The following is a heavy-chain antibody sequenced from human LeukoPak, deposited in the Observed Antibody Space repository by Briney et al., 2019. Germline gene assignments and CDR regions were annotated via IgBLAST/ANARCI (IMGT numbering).Heavy chain of an antibody. CDR3: ATVAGTTWDENWFDP. D-gene: IGHD1-7*01. Sequence: ASVKVSCKVSRHTLTEISIHWVRQAPGKGLEWMGGLDPEDGETLYAQKFQGRVTMTEDTSTDTAYMELSSLRSDDTAVYYCATVAGTTWDENWFDPWGQGTLVTVSS. CDR1: RHTLTEIS. CDR2: LDPEDGET. V-gene: IGHV1-24*01. J-gene: IGHJ5*02.